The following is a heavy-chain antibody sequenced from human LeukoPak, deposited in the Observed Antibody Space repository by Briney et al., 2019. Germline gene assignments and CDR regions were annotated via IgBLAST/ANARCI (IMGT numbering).Heavy chain of an antibody. CDR1: GFTFSDHY. J-gene: IGHJ4*02. Sequence: GGSLRLSCAASGFTFSDHYIDWVRQAPGKGLEWVGRSRDKGNRYTTAYAAPVRGRFTISRDDSKNSLYLQMNSLKIEDTAVYYCTRLGIAPRDFDYWGQGTLVTVSS. CDR2: SRDKGNRYTT. D-gene: IGHD6-6*01. V-gene: IGHV3-72*01. CDR3: TRLGIAPRDFDY.